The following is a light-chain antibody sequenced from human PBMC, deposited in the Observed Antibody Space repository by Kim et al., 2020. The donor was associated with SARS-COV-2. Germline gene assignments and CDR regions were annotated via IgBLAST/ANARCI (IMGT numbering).Light chain of an antibody. V-gene: IGKV3-20*01. J-gene: IGKJ1*01. CDR1: QSVSSSY. CDR2: GAS. CDR3: QQYSGPPRT. Sequence: EIVLTQSPGTLSLSPAERATLSCRASQSVSSSYLAWYQQKPGQAPRLLIYGASIRATGIPDRFSGSGSGTDFTLTISRLEPEDFAVYYCQQYSGPPRTFGQGTKVDIK.